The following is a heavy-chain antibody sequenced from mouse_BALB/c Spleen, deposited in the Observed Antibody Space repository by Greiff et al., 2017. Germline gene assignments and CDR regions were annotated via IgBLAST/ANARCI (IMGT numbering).Heavy chain of an antibody. Sequence: VQLKESGAELVRSGASVKLSCTASGFNIKDYYMHWVKQRPEQGLEWIGWIDPENGDTEYAPKFQGKATMTADTSSNTAYLQLSSLTSEDTAVYYCNYYGSSYDYAMDYWGQGTSVTVSS. CDR1: GFNIKDYY. J-gene: IGHJ4*01. CDR2: IDPENGDT. D-gene: IGHD1-1*01. CDR3: NYYGSSYDYAMDY. V-gene: IGHV14-4*02.